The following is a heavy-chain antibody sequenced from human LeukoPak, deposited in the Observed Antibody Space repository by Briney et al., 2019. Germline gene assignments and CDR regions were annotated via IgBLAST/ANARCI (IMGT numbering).Heavy chain of an antibody. V-gene: IGHV3-48*02. CDR1: GFTFSSYG. D-gene: IGHD3-10*01. CDR3: ARGGYYGSGSYQFDY. J-gene: IGHJ4*02. CDR2: ISSTSGTI. Sequence: GGSLRLSCAASGFTFSSYGMNWVRQAPGQGLEWVSYISSTSGTIYYADSVKGRFTISRDNAKTSLFLQMNSLRDEDTAVYYCARGGYYGSGSYQFDYWGQGTLVTVSS.